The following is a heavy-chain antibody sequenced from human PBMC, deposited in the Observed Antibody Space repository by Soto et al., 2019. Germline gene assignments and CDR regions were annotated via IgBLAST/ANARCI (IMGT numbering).Heavy chain of an antibody. CDR2: ISAYNGNT. D-gene: IGHD2-15*01. V-gene: IGHV1-18*01. Sequence: ASMKVSCKASGYTFTSYGISWVRQAPGQGLEWMGWISAYNGNTNYAQKLQGRVTMTTDTSTSTAYMELRSLRSDDTAVYYCARYCSGGSCYSDTKHKRASNWFDPWGQGTLVTVSS. J-gene: IGHJ5*02. CDR1: GYTFTSYG. CDR3: ARYCSGGSCYSDTKHKRASNWFDP.